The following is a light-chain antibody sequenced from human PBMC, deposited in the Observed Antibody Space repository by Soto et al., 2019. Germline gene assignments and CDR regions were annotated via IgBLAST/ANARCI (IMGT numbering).Light chain of an antibody. CDR3: QRYNTWPYT. Sequence: EIVMTQSPATLSLSPGERAALSCRASQSINSELAWYQQKPGQPPRLLIYGASTRATGVPARFTGSESGSEFTLTISGLQSEDFAVYYCQRYNTWPYTFGQGTKLEIK. CDR1: QSINSE. J-gene: IGKJ2*01. CDR2: GAS. V-gene: IGKV3-15*01.